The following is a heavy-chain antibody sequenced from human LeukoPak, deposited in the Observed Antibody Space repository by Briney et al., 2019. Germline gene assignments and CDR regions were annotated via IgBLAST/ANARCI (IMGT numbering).Heavy chain of an antibody. Sequence: SETLSLTCTVSGGSLGGNCWNWIRQSPESGLEWIGLIYGGRTKYNPSLMSRVTISFDTSKNQFSLNLRSVTAADTAVYYCAMRFREQRDTSPGNWLDPWGQGTLVTVSS. CDR1: GGSLGGNC. CDR2: IYGGRT. J-gene: IGHJ5*02. CDR3: AMRFREQRDTSPGNWLDP. D-gene: IGHD1/OR15-1a*01. V-gene: IGHV4-59*08.